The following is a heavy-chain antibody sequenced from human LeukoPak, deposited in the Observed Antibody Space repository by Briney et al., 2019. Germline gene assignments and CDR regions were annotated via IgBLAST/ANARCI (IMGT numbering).Heavy chain of an antibody. Sequence: GGSLRLSCAASGFTFSSYAMHWVRQAPGKGLEWVAVISYDGSNKYYADSVKGRFTISRGNSKNTLYLQMNSLRAEDTAVYYCARDAAGSPYCTNGVCYYNWFDPWGQGTLVTVSS. CDR1: GFTFSSYA. V-gene: IGHV3-30-3*01. CDR2: ISYDGSNK. D-gene: IGHD2-8*01. CDR3: ARDAAGSPYCTNGVCYYNWFDP. J-gene: IGHJ5*02.